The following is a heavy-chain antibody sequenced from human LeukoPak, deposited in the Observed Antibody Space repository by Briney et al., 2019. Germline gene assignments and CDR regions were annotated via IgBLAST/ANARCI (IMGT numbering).Heavy chain of an antibody. CDR1: GFTFSSYE. CDR3: ARDPLGSSCWSDAIDI. D-gene: IGHD6-13*01. Sequence: GGSLRLSCAASGFTFSSYEMNWVRQAPGKGLEWVSYISSSGSTIYYADSVKGRFTISRDNANNSLYLQMSSLRAEDTAVYYCARDPLGSSCWSDAIDIWGQGTMVTVSS. J-gene: IGHJ3*02. V-gene: IGHV3-48*03. CDR2: ISSSGSTI.